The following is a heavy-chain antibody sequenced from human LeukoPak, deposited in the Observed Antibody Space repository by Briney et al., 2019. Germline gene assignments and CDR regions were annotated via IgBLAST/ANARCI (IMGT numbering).Heavy chain of an antibody. Sequence: ASVKVSCKASGYTFTDYYLHWVRQAPGQGLEWMGIINPSGGSTSYAQKFQGRVTMTRDTSTSTVYMELSSLRSEDTAVYYCARVGGLQLFDYWGQGTLVTVSS. CDR3: ARVGGLQLFDY. CDR2: INPSGGST. CDR1: GYTFTDYY. V-gene: IGHV1-46*01. D-gene: IGHD5-24*01. J-gene: IGHJ4*02.